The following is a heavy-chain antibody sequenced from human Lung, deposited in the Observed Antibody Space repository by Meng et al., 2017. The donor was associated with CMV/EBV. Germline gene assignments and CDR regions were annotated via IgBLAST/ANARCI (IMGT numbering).Heavy chain of an antibody. Sequence: ASXXVSXKASGYTFITYYIHWVRQAPGQGLEWMGRINPDGGTTTYSQKFQGGVTLTSDTPTNTVYMELSRLRYEDTAVYYCARDLVGYDAFDVWCQGTMVTVSS. V-gene: IGHV1-46*01. CDR1: GYTFITYY. D-gene: IGHD3-22*01. CDR3: ARDLVGYDAFDV. J-gene: IGHJ3*01. CDR2: INPDGGTT.